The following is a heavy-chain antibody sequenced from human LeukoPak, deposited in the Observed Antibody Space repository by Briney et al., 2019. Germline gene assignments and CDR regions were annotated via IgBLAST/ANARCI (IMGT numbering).Heavy chain of an antibody. D-gene: IGHD2-2*01. CDR1: GYTFTSYC. CDR2: ISAYNGNT. J-gene: IGHJ6*02. Sequence: ASVKLACKASGYTFTSYCISWVRQAPGQGLEWIGWISAYNGNTNYAQKLQGRVTMTTDTSTSTAYMELRSVRSDDTAVYYCARYGSSTSYYYYGMDVWGQGTTVTVSS. V-gene: IGHV1-18*01. CDR3: ARYGSSTSYYYYGMDV.